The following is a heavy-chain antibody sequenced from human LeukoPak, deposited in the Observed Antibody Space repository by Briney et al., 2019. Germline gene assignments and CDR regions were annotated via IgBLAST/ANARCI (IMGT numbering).Heavy chain of an antibody. CDR1: GDSISSGDYY. D-gene: IGHD3-22*01. J-gene: IGHJ4*02. CDR3: ASDAFYDSGGYFYY. Sequence: SETLSLTCTVSGDSISSGDYYWSWIRQPAGKGLEWIGRISSSGSTNYNPSLKSRVTISVDTSKNQFSLKLSSVTAADTAVYYCASDAFYDSGGYFYYWGQGTLVTVSS. V-gene: IGHV4-61*02. CDR2: ISSSGST.